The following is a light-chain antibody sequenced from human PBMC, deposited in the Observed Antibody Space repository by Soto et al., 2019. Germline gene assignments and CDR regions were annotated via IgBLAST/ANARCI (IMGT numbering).Light chain of an antibody. J-gene: IGKJ5*01. Sequence: EIVLTQSPATLSLSPGERATLSCRASQSVSSYLAWYQQKPGQAPRLLIYDASNRATGIPARFSGRGSGTDFTLTINSLESEDFAVYYCQQRSSWPLTFGQGTRLEIK. CDR3: QQRSSWPLT. CDR2: DAS. CDR1: QSVSSY. V-gene: IGKV3-11*01.